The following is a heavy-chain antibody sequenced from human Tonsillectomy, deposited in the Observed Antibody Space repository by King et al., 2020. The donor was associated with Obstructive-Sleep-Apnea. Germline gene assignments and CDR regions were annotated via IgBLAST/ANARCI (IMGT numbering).Heavy chain of an antibody. Sequence: VQLVQSGAEVKKPGASVKVSCKASGYTFTSYGIGWVRLAPGQGLEWMGWISAYNGNTNYAQKLQGRVTMTTDTSTSTAYMEVRSLRSDDTAVYYCARGTTVTTFYHYYYGMDVWGQGTTVTVSS. D-gene: IGHD4-17*01. CDR3: ARGTTVTTFYHYYYGMDV. CDR1: GYTFTSYG. V-gene: IGHV1-18*01. J-gene: IGHJ6*02. CDR2: ISAYNGNT.